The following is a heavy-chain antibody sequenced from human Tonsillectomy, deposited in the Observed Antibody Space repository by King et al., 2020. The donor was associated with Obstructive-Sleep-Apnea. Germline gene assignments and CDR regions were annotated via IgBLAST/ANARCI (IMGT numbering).Heavy chain of an antibody. CDR3: ATIVTTVGAFDY. Sequence: QLVQSGAEVKKPGESLKISCKGSEYTFRDYWIGWVRQLPGKGLEWMGIIYPGDADTRYSPSFQGQVTFSADNSISTAYLQWSSLKASDTAMYYCATIVTTVGAFDYWGQGTLVTVSS. J-gene: IGHJ4*02. CDR1: EYTFRDYW. V-gene: IGHV5-51*01. D-gene: IGHD4-17*01. CDR2: IYPGDADT.